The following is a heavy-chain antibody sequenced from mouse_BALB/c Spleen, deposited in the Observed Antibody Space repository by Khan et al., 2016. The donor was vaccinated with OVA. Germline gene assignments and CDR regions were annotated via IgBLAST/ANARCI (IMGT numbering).Heavy chain of an antibody. CDR1: GFSLTNYG. CDR2: IGGDGSA. D-gene: IGHD2-10*01. Sequence: QVQLKKSGPGLVAPSQTLSITCTTSGFSLTNYGVHWVRQPPGKGLEWLVVIGGDGSATYNPALKSRLSISKDNSKSQVFLKMNSLQTDDTAMYYCARQPYYHYYIMDYWGQGTSVTVSS. CDR3: ARQPYYHYYIMDY. J-gene: IGHJ4*01. V-gene: IGHV2-6-1*01.